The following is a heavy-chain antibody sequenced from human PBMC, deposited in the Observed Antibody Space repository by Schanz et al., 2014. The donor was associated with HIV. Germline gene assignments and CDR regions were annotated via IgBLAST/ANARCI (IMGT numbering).Heavy chain of an antibody. CDR2: ISYDGSNK. Sequence: QAQLVQSGGGVARPGRSLRLSCAASGFTFNMYAMNWVRQAPGKGLEWVAVISYDGSNKYYADSVKGRFTISRDNSKNTLYLQMNSLRVDDTAVYYCARAGGDDFWSGYNGDSWFDPWGQGTLVTVAS. D-gene: IGHD3-3*01. J-gene: IGHJ5*02. CDR1: GFTFNMYA. V-gene: IGHV3-30*03. CDR3: ARAGGDDFWSGYNGDSWFDP.